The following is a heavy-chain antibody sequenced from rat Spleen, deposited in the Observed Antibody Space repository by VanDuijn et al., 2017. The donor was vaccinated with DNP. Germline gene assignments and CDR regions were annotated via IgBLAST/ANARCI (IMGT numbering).Heavy chain of an antibody. CDR1: GFTFSNYW. D-gene: IGHD1-12*02. CDR2: ITTDGGRT. J-gene: IGHJ2*01. Sequence: EVQLVETWGGLVQPGRSLKLSCVASGFTFSNYWMYWVRQAPGKGLEWVASITTDGGRTYYPDSVKGRFSISRDNAENTVYLQMNSLRSEDTATYYCANYNFYDGTYWGQGVMVTVSS. CDR3: ANYNFYDGTY. V-gene: IGHV5-58*01.